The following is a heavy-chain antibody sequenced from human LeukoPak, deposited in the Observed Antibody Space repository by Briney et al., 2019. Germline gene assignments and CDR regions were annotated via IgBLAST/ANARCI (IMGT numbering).Heavy chain of an antibody. D-gene: IGHD3-10*01. J-gene: IGHJ4*02. Sequence: AGGSLRLSCAGSGFTFRSYAMSCVRQSPGKGLEWVSAIGGSGGTTYYADSVKGRFTISRDNSKNTLYLQMNSLRAEDTALYYCSKDRGGTLGDYFDYWGQGTLVTVSS. CDR3: SKDRGGTLGDYFDY. V-gene: IGHV3-23*01. CDR1: GFTFRSYA. CDR2: IGGSGGTT.